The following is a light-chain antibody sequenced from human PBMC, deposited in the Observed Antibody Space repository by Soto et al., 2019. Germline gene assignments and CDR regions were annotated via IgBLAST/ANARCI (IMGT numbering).Light chain of an antibody. CDR1: QSVSSNY. J-gene: IGKJ1*01. CDR2: GAS. CDR3: QQYGSSPWT. V-gene: IGKV3-20*01. Sequence: EIVLTHSPGTLSLSPSERATLSCRASQSVSSNYLAWYQQKPGQAPRPLIYGASSRATGIPDRFSGSGAGTEFTLTISRLESEDFAVYYCQQYGSSPWTFGQGTKVDIK.